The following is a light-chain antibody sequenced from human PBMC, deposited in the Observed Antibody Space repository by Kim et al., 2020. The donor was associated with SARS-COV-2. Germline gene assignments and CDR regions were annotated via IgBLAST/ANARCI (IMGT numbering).Light chain of an antibody. CDR3: QQYGSSPSLT. Sequence: PGERATLSCRASQSVSSSYLAWYQQKPGQAPRLLIYGASSRATGIPGRFSGSGSGTDFTLTISRLEPEDFAVYYCQQYGSSPSLTFGGGTKVDIK. J-gene: IGKJ4*01. CDR1: QSVSSSY. V-gene: IGKV3-20*01. CDR2: GAS.